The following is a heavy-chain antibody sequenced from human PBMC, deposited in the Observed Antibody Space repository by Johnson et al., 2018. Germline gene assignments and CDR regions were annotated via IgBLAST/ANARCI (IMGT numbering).Heavy chain of an antibody. V-gene: IGHV3-15*07. D-gene: IGHD1-14*01. CDR2: IKRKTDGGTT. CDR1: GFTFSNVW. J-gene: IGHJ6*02. CDR3: VKAGTNYYYGMDV. Sequence: VQLVESGGGLVKPGGSLRLSCAASGFTFSNVWMNWVRQAPGKGLEWVGHIKRKTDGGTTDYAAPVKGRFTISRDDSKNTLYLQMNSLKTEDTAVYYCVKAGTNYYYGMDVWGQGTTVMVSS.